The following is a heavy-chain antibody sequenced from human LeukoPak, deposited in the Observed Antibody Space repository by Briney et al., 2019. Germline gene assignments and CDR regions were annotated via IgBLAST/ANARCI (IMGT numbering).Heavy chain of an antibody. V-gene: IGHV5-51*01. CDR2: IYPGESDN. J-gene: IGHJ5*02. CDR1: GYRLNSYW. CDR3: ARRPWRHCSGGSCYDP. Sequence: GESLKTSCQASGYRLNSYWIGRVRQMPGKGLEWVGIIYPGESDNRHRPSLEGPVTISADNPNNTAYPQWNSLKGSDTAMYYCARRPWRHCSGGSCYDPWGQGTLVTVSS. D-gene: IGHD2-15*01.